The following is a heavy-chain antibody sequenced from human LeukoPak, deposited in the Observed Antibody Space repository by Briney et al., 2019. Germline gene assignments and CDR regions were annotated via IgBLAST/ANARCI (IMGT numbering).Heavy chain of an antibody. CDR3: ASSSFGSGSYLLDY. J-gene: IGHJ4*02. D-gene: IGHD3-10*01. V-gene: IGHV1-2*02. Sequence: ASVKVSCKASGYTLTGYYTHWVRQAPGQGLEWIGWINPNNGATNYAQQFQGRVTMTRDTSISTAYMDLSRLRPDDTAFYYCASSSFGSGSYLLDYWGQGTLVTVSS. CDR1: GYTLTGYY. CDR2: INPNNGAT.